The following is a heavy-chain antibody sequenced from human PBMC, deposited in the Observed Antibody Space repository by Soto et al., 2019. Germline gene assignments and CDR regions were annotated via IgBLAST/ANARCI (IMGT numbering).Heavy chain of an antibody. Sequence: PGGSLRLSCAASGFTFGGSAMHWVRQASGKGLERVGHIRSKTNSYATAYAESVKGRFTISRDDSMNTAYLQMNSLKTEDTAVYFCTRQTDAVQWLVVPTDYNFDYWGQG. J-gene: IGHJ4*02. CDR1: GFTFGGSA. CDR3: TRQTDAVQWLVVPTDYNFDY. CDR2: IRSKTNSYAT. V-gene: IGHV3-73*01. D-gene: IGHD6-19*01.